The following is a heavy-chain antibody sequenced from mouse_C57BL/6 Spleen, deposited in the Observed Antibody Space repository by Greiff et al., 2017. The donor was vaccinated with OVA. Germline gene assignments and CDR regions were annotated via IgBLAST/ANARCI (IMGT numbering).Heavy chain of an antibody. J-gene: IGHJ3*01. V-gene: IGHV1-59*01. CDR3: ARPYYGNYMFAY. D-gene: IGHD2-10*01. Sequence: VQLQQSGAELVRPGTSVKLSCKASGYTFTSYWMHWVKQRPGQGLEWIGVIDPSDSYTNYNQKFKGKATLTVDTSSSTAYMQLSSLTSEDSAVYYCARPYYGNYMFAYWGQGTLVTVSA. CDR1: GYTFTSYW. CDR2: IDPSDSYT.